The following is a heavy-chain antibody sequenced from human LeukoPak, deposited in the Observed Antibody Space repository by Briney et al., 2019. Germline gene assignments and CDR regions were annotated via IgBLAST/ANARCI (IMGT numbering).Heavy chain of an antibody. V-gene: IGHV3-30*04. CDR2: ISYDGSNK. Sequence: PGGSLRLSCAASGFTFSSYAMHWVRQAPGKGLEWVAVISYDGSNKYCADSVKGRFTISRDNSKNTLYLQMNSLRAEDTAVYYCARDGGAWPSRYYFDYWGQGTLVTVSS. D-gene: IGHD2-15*01. CDR1: GFTFSSYA. J-gene: IGHJ4*02. CDR3: ARDGGAWPSRYYFDY.